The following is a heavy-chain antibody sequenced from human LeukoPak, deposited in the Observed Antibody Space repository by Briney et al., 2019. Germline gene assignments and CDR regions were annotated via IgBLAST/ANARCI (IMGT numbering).Heavy chain of an antibody. J-gene: IGHJ5*02. CDR2: ITGSGDYT. CDR3: ANKPAGFDP. CDR1: GFTFSSSA. D-gene: IGHD1-14*01. V-gene: IGHV3-23*01. Sequence: GGSLRLSCAASGFTFSSSAMGWFPRAPGKGLEWVSSITGSGDYTYYADSVKGRFTISRDNSKNTLYLQMNSLRAEDTAVYYCANKPAGFDPWGQGTLVTVSS.